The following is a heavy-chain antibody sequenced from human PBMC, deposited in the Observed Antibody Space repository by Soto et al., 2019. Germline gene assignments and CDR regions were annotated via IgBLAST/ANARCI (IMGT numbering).Heavy chain of an antibody. J-gene: IGHJ4*02. Sequence: PGGSLRLSCAASGFTFSSYAMSWVRQAPGKGLEWVSAISGSGGSTYYADSVKGRFTISRDNSKNTLYLQMNSLRAEDTAVYYCAKDATGMTTVSEGPDYWGQGTLVTVSS. CDR2: ISGSGGST. V-gene: IGHV3-23*01. CDR1: GFTFSSYA. CDR3: AKDATGMTTVSEGPDY. D-gene: IGHD4-17*01.